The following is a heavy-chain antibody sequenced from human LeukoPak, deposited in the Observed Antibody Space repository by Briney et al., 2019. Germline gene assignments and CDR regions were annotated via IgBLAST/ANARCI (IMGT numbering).Heavy chain of an antibody. CDR1: GCSMSSYY. Sequence: SETLSLTCSVSGCSMSSYYWSWIRPPPGKGLEWIGHIYYSGSTNYNPSLKSRITISVDTSKTQFSLRLNSVTAADTAVYYCARGRAPIWSGELEWFDPWGQGNLVTVSS. CDR2: IYYSGST. CDR3: ARGRAPIWSGELEWFDP. J-gene: IGHJ5*02. V-gene: IGHV4-59*12. D-gene: IGHD3-10*01.